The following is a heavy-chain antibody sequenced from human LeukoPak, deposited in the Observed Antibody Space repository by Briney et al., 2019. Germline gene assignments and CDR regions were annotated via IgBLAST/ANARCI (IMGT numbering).Heavy chain of an antibody. J-gene: IGHJ6*02. Sequence: SETLSLTCAVYGASFSGYYWSWIRQPPGKGLEWIGEINHSGSTNYNPSLKSRVTISVDTSKNQFSLKLSSVTAADTAVYYCARGNGMNGMDVWGQGTTVTVSS. CDR2: INHSGST. V-gene: IGHV4-34*01. D-gene: IGHD1-26*01. CDR3: ARGNGMNGMDV. CDR1: GASFSGYY.